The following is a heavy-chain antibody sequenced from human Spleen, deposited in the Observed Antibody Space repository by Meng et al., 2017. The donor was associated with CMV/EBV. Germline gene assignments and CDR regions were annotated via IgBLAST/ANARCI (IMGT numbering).Heavy chain of an antibody. CDR2: INPNSGVT. V-gene: IGHV1-2*02. Sequence: ASVKVSCKASGYTFTDYYMHWVRQAPGQGLEWMGWINPNSGVTHYAQKFQGRVTMTRGTSISTAHMELSRLGSGDTAVYYCARAPPGYCTTTSCYIGRGRRGDWFDPWGQGTLVTVSS. CDR3: ARAPPGYCTTTSCYIGRGRRGDWFDP. CDR1: GYTFTDYY. J-gene: IGHJ5*02. D-gene: IGHD2-2*02.